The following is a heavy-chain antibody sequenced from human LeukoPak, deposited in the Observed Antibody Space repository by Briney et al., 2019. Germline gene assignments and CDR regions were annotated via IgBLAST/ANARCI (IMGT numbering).Heavy chain of an antibody. CDR2: ISSGGGTII. Sequence: PGGSLRLSCAASGFSFNDYYMTWMRQAPGKGLEWVSYISSGGGTIIYYADSVKGRFTVSRDNSKNTLYLQMNSLRAEDTAVYYCAKLYSSSWHPFDYWGQGTLVTVSS. J-gene: IGHJ4*02. V-gene: IGHV3-11*01. CDR3: AKLYSSSWHPFDY. D-gene: IGHD6-13*01. CDR1: GFSFNDYY.